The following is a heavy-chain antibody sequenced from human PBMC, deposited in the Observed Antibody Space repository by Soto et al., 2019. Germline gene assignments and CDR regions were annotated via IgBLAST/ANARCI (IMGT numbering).Heavy chain of an antibody. CDR3: ARAGLQRWNYDMDV. CDR2: IIPILGLA. Sequence: QVPLVQSGAEVKKPGSSVKVSCKASGGTFSSYPISWVRQAPGQGLEWMGRIIPILGLANYAQKFQGRVTITADKSTSTAYMELITLRSEDTGVYYCARAGLQRWNYDMDVWGKGTTVTVSS. CDR1: GGTFSSYP. J-gene: IGHJ6*03. D-gene: IGHD6-25*01. V-gene: IGHV1-69*02.